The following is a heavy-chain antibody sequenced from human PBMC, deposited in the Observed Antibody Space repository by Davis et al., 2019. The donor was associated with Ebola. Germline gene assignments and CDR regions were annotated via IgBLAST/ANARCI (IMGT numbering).Heavy chain of an antibody. CDR3: AKETVAGTDAFDI. J-gene: IGHJ3*02. Sequence: SVKVSCKASRDTLNTYAISWVRQAPGQGLEWVGAINPILTSPHYAQKLQGRVTLTADRSTSTAYMELNSLTSEDSAVYYCAKETVAGTDAFDIWGQGTMVTVSS. D-gene: IGHD6-19*01. V-gene: IGHV1-69*06. CDR2: INPILTSP. CDR1: RDTLNTYA.